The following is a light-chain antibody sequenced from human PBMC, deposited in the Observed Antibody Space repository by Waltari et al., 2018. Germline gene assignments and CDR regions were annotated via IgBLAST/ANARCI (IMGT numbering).Light chain of an antibody. CDR1: SSAVGDYHY. V-gene: IGLV2-14*01. CDR3: CSYTSSHTVV. J-gene: IGLJ2*01. Sequence: QSALTQPASVSGSPGPSITISCTGTSSAVGDYHYVPWYQQQPGKVPKLMIFEVTNRPSGVSNRFSGSKSGNTASLTISGLQAEDEADYYCCSYTSSHTVVFGGGTKLTVL. CDR2: EVT.